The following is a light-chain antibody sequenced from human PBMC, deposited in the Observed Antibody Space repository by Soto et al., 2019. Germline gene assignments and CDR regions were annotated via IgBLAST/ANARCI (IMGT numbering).Light chain of an antibody. CDR2: EVS. CDR1: SSDVGGYNY. Sequence: QSSLGHPASVSWSPGQSITISCTGTSSDVGGYNYVSWYQQHPGKAPKLMIYEVSNRPSGVSNRFSGSKSGNTASLTISGLQAEDDADYYCSSYTSSSTPYVFGTGTKVTVL. J-gene: IGLJ1*01. V-gene: IGLV2-14*01. CDR3: SSYTSSSTPYV.